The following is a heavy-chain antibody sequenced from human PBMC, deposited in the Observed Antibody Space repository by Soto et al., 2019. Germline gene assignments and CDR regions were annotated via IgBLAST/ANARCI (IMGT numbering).Heavy chain of an antibody. CDR3: ARDQPGYSYGYGVGY. Sequence: EVQLVESGGGLVKPGGSLRLSCAASGFTFSSYSMNWVRQAPGKGLEWVSSISSSSSYIYYADSVKGRFTISRDNDKNELYLQMNSVRAEDTAVYYCARDQPGYSYGYGVGYWGQGTLVTVSS. CDR2: ISSSSSYI. D-gene: IGHD5-18*01. J-gene: IGHJ4*02. CDR1: GFTFSSYS. V-gene: IGHV3-21*01.